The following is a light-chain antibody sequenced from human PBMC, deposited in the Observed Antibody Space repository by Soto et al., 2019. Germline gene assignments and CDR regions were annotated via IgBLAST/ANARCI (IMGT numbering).Light chain of an antibody. Sequence: EIVMTQSPATLSVSPGETATLSCRASQSVSSYLAWYQQKPGQAPRLLIYGASTRATGIPARFSGSGSGTEFHLTISGLQSEDFAVYSCQQYNDWPLFTFGQGTRLEIK. V-gene: IGKV3-15*01. CDR2: GAS. CDR3: QQYNDWPLFT. J-gene: IGKJ5*01. CDR1: QSVSSY.